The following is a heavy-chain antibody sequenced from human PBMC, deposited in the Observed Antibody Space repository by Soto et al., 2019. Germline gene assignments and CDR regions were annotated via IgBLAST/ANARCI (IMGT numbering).Heavy chain of an antibody. CDR1: GFTFSSYG. CDR3: AKEGGLSGSYYISSSYYFDY. CDR2: ISYDGSNT. V-gene: IGHV3-30*18. D-gene: IGHD1-26*01. J-gene: IGHJ4*02. Sequence: QVQLVESGGGVVQPGRSLRLSCAASGFTFSSYGMHWVRQAPGKGREWVAIISYDGSNTYYADSVKGRFTISRDNSKNTLYLQMNSLRAEDTSVYYCAKEGGLSGSYYISSSYYFDYWGQGTLVTVSS.